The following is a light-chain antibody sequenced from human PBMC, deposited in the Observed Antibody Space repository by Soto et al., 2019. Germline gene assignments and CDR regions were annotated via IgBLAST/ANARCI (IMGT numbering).Light chain of an antibody. Sequence: QSALTQPPSASGSPGQSVTISCTGTSSDVGGYNYVSWYQQHPGKAPKLMIYEVSKRPSGVPDRFSGSKSANTASLTVSGPQAEDEADYYCSSYAATDNFYVFGTGTKVTVL. CDR2: EVS. CDR1: SSDVGGYNY. J-gene: IGLJ1*01. CDR3: SSYAATDNFYV. V-gene: IGLV2-8*01.